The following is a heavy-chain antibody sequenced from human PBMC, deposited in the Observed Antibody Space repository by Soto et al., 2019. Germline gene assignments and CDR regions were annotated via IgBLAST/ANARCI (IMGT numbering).Heavy chain of an antibody. V-gene: IGHV3-23*01. CDR2: ISGSGGST. J-gene: IGHJ4*02. Sequence: GGSLRLSCAASGFTFSSYAMSWVRQAPGKGLEWVSAISGSGGSTYYADSVKGRFTISRDNSKNTLYLQMNSLRAEDTAVYYCAKGRRYGSGSYYDYWGQGTLVTVSS. CDR3: AKGRRYGSGSYYDY. CDR1: GFTFSSYA. D-gene: IGHD3-10*01.